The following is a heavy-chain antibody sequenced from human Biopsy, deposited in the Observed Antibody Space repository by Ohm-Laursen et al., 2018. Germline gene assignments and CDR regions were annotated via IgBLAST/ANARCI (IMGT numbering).Heavy chain of an antibody. J-gene: IGHJ2*01. D-gene: IGHD3-22*01. Sequence: SDTLSLTCTVTGGLISSYYWSWIRQSAATGLEWIGRIYIDGTTDYNPSLKNRVSMSVDSSKRQFSLRLTSLSAADTARYYCARDRGYYSDRTVPGYFDLWGRGTLVTVSS. V-gene: IGHV4-4*07. CDR1: GGLISSYY. CDR3: ARDRGYYSDRTVPGYFDL. CDR2: IYIDGTT.